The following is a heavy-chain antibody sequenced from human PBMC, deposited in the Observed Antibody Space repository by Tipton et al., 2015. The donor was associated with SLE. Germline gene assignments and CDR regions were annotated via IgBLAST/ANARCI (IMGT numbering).Heavy chain of an antibody. CDR3: ARPTGGTGTGAFDI. J-gene: IGHJ3*02. D-gene: IGHD3-10*01. CDR1: GGSISSSSYY. Sequence: TLSLTCTVPGGSISSSSYYWGWIRQPPGKGLEWIGSIYYSGSTYYNPSLKSRVTISVDTSKNQFSLKLSSVTAADTAVYYCARPTGGTGTGAFDIWGQGTMVTVSS. CDR2: IYYSGST. V-gene: IGHV4-39*07.